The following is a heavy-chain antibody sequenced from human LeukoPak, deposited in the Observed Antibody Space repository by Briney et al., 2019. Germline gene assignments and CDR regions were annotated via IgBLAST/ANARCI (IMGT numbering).Heavy chain of an antibody. CDR2: ISHDGDNK. V-gene: IGHV3-30-3*01. J-gene: IGHJ3*02. D-gene: IGHD3-10*01. Sequence: PGRSLRLSCAASGFTFSSYAMHWVRQAPGKGLEWVAVISHDGDNKYFTDSVKGRFTISRDNSRNTLYLQMNSLRPEDTAVYYCARVKSGITMVRGVMYAFDIWGQGTMVTVSS. CDR1: GFTFSSYA. CDR3: ARVKSGITMVRGVMYAFDI.